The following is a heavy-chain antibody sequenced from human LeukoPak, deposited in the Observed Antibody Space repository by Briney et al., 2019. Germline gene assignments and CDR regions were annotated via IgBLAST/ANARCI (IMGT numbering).Heavy chain of an antibody. Sequence: SETLSLTCTVSGGSISSGGYYWSWIRQHPGKGLEWIGYIYYSGSTYYNPSLKSRVTISVDTSKNQFSLKLSSVTAADTAVYYCARDGDYGDDYWGQGTLVTVSS. CDR2: IYYSGST. D-gene: IGHD4-17*01. V-gene: IGHV4-31*03. J-gene: IGHJ4*02. CDR1: GGSISSGGYY. CDR3: ARDGDYGDDY.